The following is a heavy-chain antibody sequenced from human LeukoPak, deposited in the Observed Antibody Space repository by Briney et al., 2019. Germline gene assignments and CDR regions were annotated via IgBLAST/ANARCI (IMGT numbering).Heavy chain of an antibody. J-gene: IGHJ4*02. Sequence: GGSLRLSCAASGFTFSSYGMSWVRQAPGKGLEYVALISYDGHDKYYVDSVKDRFTISRDNPKNTLYLQMNSLRPEDTAMYYCAKVDDFLWGSFDYWGQGALVAVSS. V-gene: IGHV3-30*18. CDR2: ISYDGHDK. CDR1: GFTFSSYG. CDR3: AKVDDFLWGSFDY. D-gene: IGHD3-16*01.